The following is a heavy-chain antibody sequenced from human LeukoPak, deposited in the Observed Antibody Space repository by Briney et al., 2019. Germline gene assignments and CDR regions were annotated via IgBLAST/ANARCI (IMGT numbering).Heavy chain of an antibody. D-gene: IGHD1-26*01. CDR2: IYYSGST. V-gene: IGHV4-59*01. J-gene: IGHJ4*02. CDR1: GGSISSYY. Sequence: SETLSLTCTVSGGSISSYYWSWIRQPPGKGLEWIGYIYYSGSTNYNPSLKSRVTISVDTSKNQFSLKLSSVTAADTAVYYCARDRSSTHFDYWGQGTLVTVSS. CDR3: ARDRSSTHFDY.